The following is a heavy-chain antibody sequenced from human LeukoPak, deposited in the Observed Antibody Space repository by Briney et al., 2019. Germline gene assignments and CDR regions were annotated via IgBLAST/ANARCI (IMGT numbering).Heavy chain of an antibody. V-gene: IGHV4-4*07. CDR1: GGSISSYY. J-gene: IGHJ4*02. CDR2: IYTSGST. Sequence: SETLSLTCTVSGGSISSYYWSWIRQPAGKGLEWIGRIYTSGSTSYNPSLKSRVTMSVDTSKNQLSLKLSSVTAADTAVYYCARDQLARGSPTLKEEYYFDYWGQGTLVTVSS. CDR3: ARDQLARGSPTLKEEYYFDY. D-gene: IGHD1-1*01.